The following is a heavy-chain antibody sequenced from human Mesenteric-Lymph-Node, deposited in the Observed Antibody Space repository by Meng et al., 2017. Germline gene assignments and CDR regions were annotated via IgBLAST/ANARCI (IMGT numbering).Heavy chain of an antibody. V-gene: IGHV3-74*01. CDR2: ISSDGTTT. CDR3: ARDWGSMGY. CDR1: GFSFSDQS. Sequence: GRLVGSGGGLVQPGGSLRLSCAASGFSFSDQSMSWVRQAPGKGLVWVSRISSDGTTTNYADSVKGRFTISRDNAKNTLYLQMNSLRAEDTAVYYCARDWGSMGYWGQGTLVTVSS. D-gene: IGHD2/OR15-2a*01. J-gene: IGHJ4*02.